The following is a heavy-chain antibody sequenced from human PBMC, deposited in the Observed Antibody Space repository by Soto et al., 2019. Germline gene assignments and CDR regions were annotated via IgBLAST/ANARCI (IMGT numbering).Heavy chain of an antibody. V-gene: IGHV3-53*01. CDR2: IYSGGNT. CDR3: TRDPPADSH. D-gene: IGHD2-2*01. CDR1: VFTVSNNY. J-gene: IGHJ4*02. Sequence: PWWSLRLSCAASVFTVSNNYMSWVRQAPGKGLEWVSLIYSGGNTLYADSVRGRFTISRDSSKNTLYLQMNSLRAEDTAVCYCTRDPPADSHWGQGTLVTVSS.